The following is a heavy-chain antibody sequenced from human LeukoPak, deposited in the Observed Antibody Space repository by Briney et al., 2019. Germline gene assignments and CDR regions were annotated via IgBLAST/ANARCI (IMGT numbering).Heavy chain of an antibody. D-gene: IGHD3-22*01. J-gene: IGHJ4*02. Sequence: ASVKVSCKASGYTFTSYYMHWVRQAPGQGLEWMGIINPSGGSTSYAQKFQGRDTMTRDPSKSTVYIELRRLRSEDTAVYYCARDLTVSGTTMIDYWGQGTLVTVSS. CDR2: INPSGGST. V-gene: IGHV1-46*01. CDR3: ARDLTVSGTTMIDY. CDR1: GYTFTSYY.